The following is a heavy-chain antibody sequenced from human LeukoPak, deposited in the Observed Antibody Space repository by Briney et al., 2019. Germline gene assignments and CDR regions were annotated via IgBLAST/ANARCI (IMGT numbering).Heavy chain of an antibody. CDR3: ARDGFYGSGSYYHDAFDI. D-gene: IGHD3-10*01. J-gene: IGHJ3*02. CDR1: GGTFSSYA. Sequence: ASVKVSCKASGGTFSSYAISWVRQAPGQGLEWMGIINPSGGSTSYAQKFQGRVTMTRDTSTSTVYMELSSLRSEDTAVYYCARDGFYGSGSYYHDAFDIWGQGTMVTVSS. V-gene: IGHV1-46*01. CDR2: INPSGGST.